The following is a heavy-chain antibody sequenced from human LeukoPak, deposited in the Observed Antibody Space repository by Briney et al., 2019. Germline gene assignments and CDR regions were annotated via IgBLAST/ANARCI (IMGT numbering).Heavy chain of an antibody. CDR3: AKDPGDDFWSGYFDY. D-gene: IGHD3-3*01. Sequence: PGGSLRLSCAASGFTFSSYGMHWVRQAPGKGLEWVAVISYDGSNKYYADSVKGRFTISRDNSKNTLYLQMNSLRAEDTAVYYCAKDPGDDFWSGYFDYWGQGTLVTVSS. CDR1: GFTFSSYG. V-gene: IGHV3-30*18. J-gene: IGHJ4*02. CDR2: ISYDGSNK.